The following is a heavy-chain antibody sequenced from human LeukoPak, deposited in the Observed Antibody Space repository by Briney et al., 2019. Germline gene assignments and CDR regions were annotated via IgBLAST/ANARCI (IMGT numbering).Heavy chain of an antibody. V-gene: IGHV4-4*07. Sequence: SETLSLTCTVSGGSISSYYWSWIRQPAGKGLEWIGRIYSSGSTNYSPSLKSRFTMSLDTSKNQFSLKLSPVTAADTAVYYCARGWFDPWGQGTLVTVSS. J-gene: IGHJ5*02. CDR2: IYSSGST. CDR3: ARGWFDP. CDR1: GGSISSYY.